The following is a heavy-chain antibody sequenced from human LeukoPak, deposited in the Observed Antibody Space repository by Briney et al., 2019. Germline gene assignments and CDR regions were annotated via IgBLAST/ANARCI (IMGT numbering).Heavy chain of an antibody. CDR1: GYSFTTYR. V-gene: IGHV5-51*01. CDR3: VRTAVTGTKYFDL. J-gene: IGHJ2*01. CDR2: IYPHDSDT. Sequence: GESLKISCKGSGYSFTTYRIGWVRQMPGKGLEWMGIIYPHDSDTRYSPSFQGQVTISADKSISTAYLQWSSLKASDTAMYYCVRTAVTGTKYFDLWGRGTLVTVSS. D-gene: IGHD6-19*01.